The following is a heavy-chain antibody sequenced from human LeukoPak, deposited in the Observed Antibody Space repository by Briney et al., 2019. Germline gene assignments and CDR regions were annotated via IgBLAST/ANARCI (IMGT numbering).Heavy chain of an antibody. Sequence: GGSLRLSCAASGFTFSSYAMSWVRQAPGKGLEWVSAISGNGGSTYYADSVKGRFTISRDNSKNTLYLQMNSLRAEDTAVYYCAKDLGVAPLRGYSYAGYWGQGTLVTVSS. CDR1: GFTFSSYA. D-gene: IGHD5-18*01. CDR2: ISGNGGST. J-gene: IGHJ4*02. V-gene: IGHV3-23*01. CDR3: AKDLGVAPLRGYSYAGY.